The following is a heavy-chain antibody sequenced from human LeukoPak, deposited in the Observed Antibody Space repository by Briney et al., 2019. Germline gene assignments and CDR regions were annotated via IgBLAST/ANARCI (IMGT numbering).Heavy chain of an antibody. CDR1: AYTSPNYG. D-gene: IGHD2-2*01. Sequence: GASVKVSCKASAYTSPNYGITWVRQAPGRGLEWMGWISTYNGNTQYAQKFQGRVTMTTDTPTKTVYMELSNLRSNDTAVYYCALPAKGAFFYYYIEVWGQRDHGHRLL. CDR2: ISTYNGNT. J-gene: IGHJ6*03. V-gene: IGHV1-18*01. CDR3: ALPAKGAFFYYYIEV.